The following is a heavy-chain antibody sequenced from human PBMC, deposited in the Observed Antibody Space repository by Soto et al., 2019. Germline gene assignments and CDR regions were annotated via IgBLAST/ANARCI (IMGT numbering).Heavy chain of an antibody. D-gene: IGHD6-19*01. Sequence: PSETLSLTCAVSGGSISSGGYSWSWIRQPPGKGLEWIGYIYHSGSTNYNPSPKSRVTISVDTSKNQFSLKLSSVTAADTAVYYCASTAHSSGWYSGGFDYWGQGTLVTVSS. CDR1: GGSISSGGYS. CDR3: ASTAHSSGWYSGGFDY. CDR2: IYHSGST. V-gene: IGHV4-30-2*02. J-gene: IGHJ4*02.